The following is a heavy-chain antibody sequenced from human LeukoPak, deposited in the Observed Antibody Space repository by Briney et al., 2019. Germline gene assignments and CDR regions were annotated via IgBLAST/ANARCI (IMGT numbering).Heavy chain of an antibody. CDR1: GDSLSRYY. CDR2: IYYSGSA. J-gene: IGHJ4*02. D-gene: IGHD2-2*02. V-gene: IGHV4-59*01. Sequence: SETLSLTCTVSGDSLSRYYRSWIRQPPGKGLEWIGYIYYSGSANYNPSLKGRVTISVDTSKNQFSLKLTSVTAADTAVYYCARVPGPLYCSSTSCYSFDYWGQGTLVTVSS. CDR3: ARVPGPLYCSSTSCYSFDY.